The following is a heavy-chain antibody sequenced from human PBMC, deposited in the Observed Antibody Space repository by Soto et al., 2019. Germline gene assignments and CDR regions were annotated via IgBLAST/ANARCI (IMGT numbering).Heavy chain of an antibody. CDR2: INGGSGDT. D-gene: IGHD5-18*01. V-gene: IGHV1-3*01. CDR1: GYTLTSNT. Sequence: QVQLVQSGAEVKKPGASVKLSCKASGYTLTSNTMHWVRQAPGQRLEWLGWINGGSGDTKYSQKFQGRVTITRDTSASTAYMELSSLTSEDTAVYYCARVDTNTFDYWGQGTLVTVSS. J-gene: IGHJ4*02. CDR3: ARVDTNTFDY.